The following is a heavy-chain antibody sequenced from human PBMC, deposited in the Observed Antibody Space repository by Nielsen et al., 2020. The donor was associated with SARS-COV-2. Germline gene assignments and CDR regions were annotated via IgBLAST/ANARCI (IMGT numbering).Heavy chain of an antibody. D-gene: IGHD5-24*01. CDR2: ISYDGSNK. CDR3: AKDIYRDGYNFSFDY. J-gene: IGHJ4*02. Sequence: GGSLRLSCAASGFTFSSYGMHWVRQAPGKGLEWVAVISYDGSNKYYADSVKGRFTISRDNSKNSLYLQMNSLRTEDTALYYCAKDIYRDGYNFSFDYWGQGTLVTVSS. CDR1: GFTFSSYG. V-gene: IGHV3-30*18.